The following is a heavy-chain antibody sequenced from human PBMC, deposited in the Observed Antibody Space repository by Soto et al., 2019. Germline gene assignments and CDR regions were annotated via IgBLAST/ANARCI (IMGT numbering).Heavy chain of an antibody. V-gene: IGHV1-18*01. D-gene: IGHD1-26*01. CDR1: GYTFTSYG. CDR3: AGGVGATDDPMEEYYGIDV. CDR2: ISAYNGNT. Sequence: QVQLVQSGAEVKKPGASVKVSCKASGYTFTSYGISWVRQAPGQGLEWMGWISAYNGNTNYAQNLQGRVTMTTDTSTSTAYMELRSLRSDDTAVYYCAGGVGATDDPMEEYYGIDVWGQGTTVTVSS. J-gene: IGHJ6*02.